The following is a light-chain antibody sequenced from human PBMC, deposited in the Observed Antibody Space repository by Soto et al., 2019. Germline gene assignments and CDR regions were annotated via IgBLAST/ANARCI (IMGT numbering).Light chain of an antibody. CDR3: SSYTGRSTLYV. V-gene: IGLV2-14*03. J-gene: IGLJ1*01. CDR1: SSDVGGYHY. CDR2: DVS. Sequence: QSALTQPASVSGSPGQSITISCTGTSSDVGGYHYVSWYQQHPGKAPKLMIYDVSNRPSGVSNRFSGFKSVKSASLTISGRLAEDGAEYYCSSYTGRSTLYVFGTGTQLTVL.